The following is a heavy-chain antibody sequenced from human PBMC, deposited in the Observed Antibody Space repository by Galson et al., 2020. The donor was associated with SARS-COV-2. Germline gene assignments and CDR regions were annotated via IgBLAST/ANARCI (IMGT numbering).Heavy chain of an antibody. D-gene: IGHD3-3*01. CDR3: AKDRLLGSGIFGAFDV. Sequence: SQKISCAASGFTFDDYAMHWVRQAPGKGLEWVAGISWNSAGTGYADSVKGRFTISRDHATNSVYLQMNSLRAEDTALYYCAKDRLLGSGIFGAFDVWGQGTMVTVSS. CDR1: GFTFDDYA. J-gene: IGHJ3*01. V-gene: IGHV3-9*01. CDR2: ISWNSAGT.